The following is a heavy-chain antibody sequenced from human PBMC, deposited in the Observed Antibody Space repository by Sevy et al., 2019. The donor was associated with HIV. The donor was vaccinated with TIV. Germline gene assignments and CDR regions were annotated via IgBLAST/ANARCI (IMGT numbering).Heavy chain of an antibody. D-gene: IGHD6-13*01. CDR1: GFTFSSYS. Sequence: GGSLRLSCAASGFTFSSYSMNWVRQAPGKGLEWVSYISGSGSTIYYADSVKGRFTISRDSAKSSLYLQMNSLRAEDTAVYYCARLSGYSSSWSYFDYWGQGTLVTVSS. J-gene: IGHJ4*02. V-gene: IGHV3-48*01. CDR2: ISGSGSTI. CDR3: ARLSGYSSSWSYFDY.